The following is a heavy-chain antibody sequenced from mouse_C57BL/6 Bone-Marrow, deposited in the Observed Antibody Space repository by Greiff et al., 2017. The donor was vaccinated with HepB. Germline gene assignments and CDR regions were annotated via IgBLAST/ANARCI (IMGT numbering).Heavy chain of an antibody. CDR1: GYTFTSYW. CDR3: AREGTDGYWYFDV. J-gene: IGHJ1*03. Sequence: QVQLQQPGAELVRPGTSVKLSCKASGYTFTSYWMHWVKQRPGQGLEWIGVIDPSDSYTNYNQKFKGKATLTVDTSSSTAYMQLSSLTSEDSAVYYCAREGTDGYWYFDVWGTGTTVTVSS. D-gene: IGHD3-3*01. CDR2: IDPSDSYT. V-gene: IGHV1-59*01.